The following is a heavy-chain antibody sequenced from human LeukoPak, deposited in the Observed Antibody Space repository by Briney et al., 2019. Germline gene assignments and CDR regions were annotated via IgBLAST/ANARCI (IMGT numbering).Heavy chain of an antibody. CDR2: ISSSSSYI. V-gene: IGHV3-21*01. J-gene: IGHJ6*02. D-gene: IGHD3-3*01. CDR3: AVYYDFWSGNMDV. Sequence: GGSLRLSCAASGFTVSRSYMNWVRQAPGKGLEWVSSISSSSSYIYYADSVKGRFTISRDNAKNSLYLQMNSLRAEDTAVYYCAVYYDFWSGNMDVWGQGTTVTVSS. CDR1: GFTVSRSY.